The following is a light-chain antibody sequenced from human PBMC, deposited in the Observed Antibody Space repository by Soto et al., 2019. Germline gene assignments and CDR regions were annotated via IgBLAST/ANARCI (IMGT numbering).Light chain of an antibody. CDR3: QQYDDWPPVT. V-gene: IGKV3-15*01. J-gene: IGKJ4*01. CDR2: GAS. CDR1: QNVRSN. Sequence: EIVMTQSPATLSVSPGERATLSCRASQNVRSNLAWYQQKPGQAPRLLIHGASTRATGVPVRFSGSGSGTEFTLTISSLQSEDFAVYFCQQYDDWPPVTFGGGTKIEIK.